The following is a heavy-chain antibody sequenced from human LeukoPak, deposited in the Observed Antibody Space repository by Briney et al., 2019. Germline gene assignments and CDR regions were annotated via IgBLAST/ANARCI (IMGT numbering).Heavy chain of an antibody. Sequence: SGKVSCKGAGGTFSSYAISWVGQAQGQGKEWMGGIIPIFGTSNYSQKFQGRVTIPAPASTSTAYPELSSLTSEDTAVYYCALRGYCSSTSCFMAGMDVWGQGTTVTVSS. CDR3: ALRGYCSSTSCFMAGMDV. CDR1: GGTFSSYA. CDR2: IIPIFGTS. J-gene: IGHJ6*02. V-gene: IGHV1-69*13. D-gene: IGHD2-2*01.